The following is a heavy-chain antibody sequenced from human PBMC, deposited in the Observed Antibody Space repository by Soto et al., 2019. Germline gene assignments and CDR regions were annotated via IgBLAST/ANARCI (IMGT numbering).Heavy chain of an antibody. V-gene: IGHV1-69*13. CDR1: GGTFSSYA. J-gene: IGHJ3*02. CDR3: ASPPSKQQLVKFAFDI. Sequence: GASVKVSCKASGGTFSSYAISWVRQAPGQGLGWMGGIIPIFGTANYAQKFQGRVTITADESTSTAYMELSSLRSEDTAVYYCASPPSKQQLVKFAFDIWGQGTMVTVSS. CDR2: IIPIFGTA. D-gene: IGHD6-13*01.